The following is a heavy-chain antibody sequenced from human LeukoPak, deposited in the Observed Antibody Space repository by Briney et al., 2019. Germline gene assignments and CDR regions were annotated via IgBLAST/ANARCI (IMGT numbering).Heavy chain of an antibody. J-gene: IGHJ6*02. D-gene: IGHD6-13*01. Sequence: PGRSLRLSCAASGFTFSSYAMHWVRQAPGKGLEWVAVISYDASNEYYADSVKGRFTISRDNAKNSLYLQMNSLRAEDTAVYYCARVLYNSNWYRGVMDVWGQGTTVTVSS. CDR3: ARVLYNSNWYRGVMDV. CDR1: GFTFSSYA. V-gene: IGHV3-30*07. CDR2: ISYDASNE.